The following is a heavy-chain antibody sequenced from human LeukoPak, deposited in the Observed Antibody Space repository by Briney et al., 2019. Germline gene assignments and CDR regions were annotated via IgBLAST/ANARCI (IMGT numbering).Heavy chain of an antibody. J-gene: IGHJ4*02. CDR2: IFYTGST. Sequence: SETLSLTCAVSGGSISSGTYSWSWIRQPPGKGLEWIGYIFYTGSTNYNPSLKSRVTISVDTSKNQFSLKLSSVTAADTAVYYCARVVYSYGYSDYWGQGTLVTVSS. CDR3: ARVVYSYGYSDY. D-gene: IGHD5-18*01. V-gene: IGHV4-30-4*07. CDR1: GGSISSGTYS.